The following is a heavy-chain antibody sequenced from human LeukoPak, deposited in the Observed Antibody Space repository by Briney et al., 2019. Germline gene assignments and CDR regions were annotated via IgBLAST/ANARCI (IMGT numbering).Heavy chain of an antibody. Sequence: GGSLRLSCAASGFTFSSYGMSWVRQAPGKGLEWVSAISGSGGSTYYADSVKGRFTISRDNSKNTLYLQMNSLKTEDTAVYYCTTAAQDVAALRLYYYYYYIDVWGKGTTVTVSS. CDR3: TTAAQDVAALRLYYYYYYIDV. J-gene: IGHJ6*03. D-gene: IGHD2-21*01. V-gene: IGHV3-23*01. CDR2: ISGSGGST. CDR1: GFTFSSYG.